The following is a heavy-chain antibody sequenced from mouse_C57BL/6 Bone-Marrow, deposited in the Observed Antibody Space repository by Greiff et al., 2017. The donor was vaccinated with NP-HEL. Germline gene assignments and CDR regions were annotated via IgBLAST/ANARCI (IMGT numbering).Heavy chain of an antibody. D-gene: IGHD1-1*01. CDR1: GYTFTSYW. CDR3: GIIYAWFAY. CDR2: IDPSDSYT. Sequence: VQLQQPGAELVKPGASVKLSCKASGYTFTSYWMQWVKQRPGQGLEWIGEIDPSDSYTNYNQKFKGKATLTVDTSSSTAYMQLSSLTSEDSAVYYCGIIYAWFAYWGQGTLVTVSA. J-gene: IGHJ3*01. V-gene: IGHV1-50*01.